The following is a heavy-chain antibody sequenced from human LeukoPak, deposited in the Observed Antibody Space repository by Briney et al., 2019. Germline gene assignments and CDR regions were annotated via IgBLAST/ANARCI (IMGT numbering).Heavy chain of an antibody. V-gene: IGHV4-39*01. D-gene: IGHD1-7*01. CDR3: ARHGTVDEADWNSEDWYFHI. CDR2: IHHTGTT. Sequence: PSETLSLTCAVSGGSISTDMNYWGWIRQAPGKTLQWLGSIHHTGTTFYNPSLKSRVTTSISTSKSQSSLNLSSVTAADTAVYYCARHGTVDEADWNSEDWYFHIWGRGTLVTVSS. J-gene: IGHJ2*01. CDR1: GGSISTDMNY.